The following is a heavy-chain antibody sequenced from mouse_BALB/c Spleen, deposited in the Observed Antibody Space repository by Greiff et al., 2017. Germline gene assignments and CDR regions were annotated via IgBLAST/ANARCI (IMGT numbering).Heavy chain of an antibody. J-gene: IGHJ1*01. CDR1: GYTFTSYW. CDR3: AVYYGSSPHWYFDV. V-gene: IGHV1-87*01. Sequence: QVQLKESGAELARPGASVKLSCKASGYTFTSYWMQWVKQRPGQGLEWIGAIYPGDGDTRYTQKFKGKATLTADKSSSTAYMQLSSLASEDSAVYYCAVYYGSSPHWYFDVWGAGTTVTVSS. CDR2: IYPGDGDT. D-gene: IGHD1-1*01.